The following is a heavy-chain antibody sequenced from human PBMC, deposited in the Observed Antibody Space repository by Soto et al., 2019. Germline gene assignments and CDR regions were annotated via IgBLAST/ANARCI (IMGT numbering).Heavy chain of an antibody. CDR3: ARYLLRYFDWSPLDY. V-gene: IGHV3-7*01. J-gene: IGHJ4*02. CDR1: GFTFSNYW. D-gene: IGHD3-9*01. CDR2: IKQDGSEK. Sequence: EVQLVESGGGLVQPGGSLRLSCAASGFTFSNYWMSWVRQAPGKGLEWVANIKQDGSEKYYVDSVKGRFTISRDNAKNSLYRQMNSLRAEDTAVYYCARYLLRYFDWSPLDYWGQGTLVTVSS.